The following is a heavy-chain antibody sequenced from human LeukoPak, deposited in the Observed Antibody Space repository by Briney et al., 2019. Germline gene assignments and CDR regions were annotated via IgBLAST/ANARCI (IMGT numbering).Heavy chain of an antibody. D-gene: IGHD2-2*01. J-gene: IGHJ5*02. Sequence: PSETLSLTCTVSGYSVSSGYYWGWIRQPPGKGLEWIASTYHSGDTYYNPSLRSRVTISLDTSKNQLSLKLSSVTAADTAVYYCARSKAHLSTSWYGNWFDPWGQGTLVTVSS. CDR1: GYSVSSGYY. V-gene: IGHV4-38-2*02. CDR2: TYHSGDT. CDR3: ARSKAHLSTSWYGNWFDP.